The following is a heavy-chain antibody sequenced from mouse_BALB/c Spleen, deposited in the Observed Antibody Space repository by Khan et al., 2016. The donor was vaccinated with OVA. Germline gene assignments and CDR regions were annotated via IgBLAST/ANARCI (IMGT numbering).Heavy chain of an antibody. D-gene: IGHD1-1*01. CDR2: IKYSGNT. V-gene: IGHV3-2*02. CDR1: GYSITSDYV. J-gene: IGHJ2*01. Sequence: VQLQQSGPGLVKPSQSLSLTCTVTGYSITSDYVWNWIRQFPGNKLEWMGYIKYSGNTSYNPSLKSRFSITRNTSTNQFFLQLSSVTTEDTATSYCARSRTSSAVVVSDFDDWGPGTTVTVSS. CDR3: ARSRTSSAVVVSDFDD.